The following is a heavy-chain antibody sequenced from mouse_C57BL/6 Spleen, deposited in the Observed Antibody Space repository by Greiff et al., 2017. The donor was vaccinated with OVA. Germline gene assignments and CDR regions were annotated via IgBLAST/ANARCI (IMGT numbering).Heavy chain of an antibody. D-gene: IGHD2-1*01. J-gene: IGHJ4*01. CDR1: GYAFSSYW. Sequence: QVHVKQSGAELVKPGASVKISCKASGYAFSSYWMNWVKQRPGTGLEWIGQIYPGDGDTNYNGQFKGKATLTADKSSSTAYMQLSSLTSEDSAVYCCASSYGNYGDAMDYWGQGTSVTVSS. CDR3: ASSYGNYGDAMDY. CDR2: IYPGDGDT. V-gene: IGHV1-80*01.